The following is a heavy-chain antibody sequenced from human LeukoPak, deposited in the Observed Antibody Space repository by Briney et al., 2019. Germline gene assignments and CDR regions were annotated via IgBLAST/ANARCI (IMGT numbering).Heavy chain of an antibody. D-gene: IGHD3-3*01. CDR2: IRYDGSNK. J-gene: IGHJ3*02. CDR1: GFTFSSYG. V-gene: IGHV3-30*02. CDR3: AKEAYDFWSGYYTEDAFDI. Sequence: GGSLRLSCAASGFTFSSYGMHWVRQAPGKGLEWVAFIRYDGSNKYYADSVKGRFTISRDNSKNTLYLQMNSLRAEDTAVYYCAKEAYDFWSGYYTEDAFDIWGQGTMVTVSS.